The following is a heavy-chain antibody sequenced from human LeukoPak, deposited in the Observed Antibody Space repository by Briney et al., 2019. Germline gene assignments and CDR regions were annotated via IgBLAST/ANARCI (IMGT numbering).Heavy chain of an antibody. CDR2: IYYSGST. J-gene: IGHJ4*02. CDR3: ARDLWFGEITDY. V-gene: IGHV4-39*02. Sequence: PSETLSLTCTVSGGSISSSSYYWGWIRQPPGKGLEWIGSIYYSGSTYYNPSLKSRVTISVDTSKNQFSLKLSSVTAADTAVYYCARDLWFGEITDYWGQGTLVTVSS. CDR1: GGSISSSSYY. D-gene: IGHD3-10*01.